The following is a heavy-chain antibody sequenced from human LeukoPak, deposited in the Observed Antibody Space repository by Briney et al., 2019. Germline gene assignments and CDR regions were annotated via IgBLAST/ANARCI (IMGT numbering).Heavy chain of an antibody. CDR2: IYYSGST. Sequence: PSETLSLTCTVSGGSISSYYWSWIRQPPGKGLEWIGYIYYSGSTNYNPSLKSRVTISVDTSKNQFSLKLSSVTAAVTAVYYCARALWFGELLPVDYWGQGTLVTVSS. CDR3: ARALWFGELLPVDY. V-gene: IGHV4-59*01. J-gene: IGHJ4*02. D-gene: IGHD3-10*01. CDR1: GGSISSYY.